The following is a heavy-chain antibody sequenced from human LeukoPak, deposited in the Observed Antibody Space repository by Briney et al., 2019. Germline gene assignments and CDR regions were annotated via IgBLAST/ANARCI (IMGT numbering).Heavy chain of an antibody. CDR1: DYTLLTYG. Sequence: ASVKVSCKASDYTLLTYGITWVRQAPGQGLEWMGWISTYNGNTHYAQKLQGRVTMTTDTSTSTAYMELRSLRSDDTAVYYCARDGDSSGWYTGSYFDYWGQGTLVTVSS. CDR3: ARDGDSSGWYTGSYFDY. J-gene: IGHJ4*02. CDR2: ISTYNGNT. D-gene: IGHD6-19*01. V-gene: IGHV1-18*01.